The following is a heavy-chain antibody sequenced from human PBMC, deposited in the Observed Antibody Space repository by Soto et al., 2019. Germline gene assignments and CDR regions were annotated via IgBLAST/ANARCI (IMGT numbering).Heavy chain of an antibody. D-gene: IGHD3-3*01. V-gene: IGHV1-69*01. CDR3: ARAPREWIQPSYSYYYYGMDV. CDR1: GGTFSSYA. CDR2: IIPIFGTA. J-gene: IGHJ6*02. Sequence: QVQLVQSGAEVKKPGSSVKVSCKASGGTFSSYAISWVRQAPGQGLEWMGGIIPIFGTANYAQKFQGRVTITADESTSTAYLELSSLRSEDTAVYYCARAPREWIQPSYSYYYYGMDVWGQGTTVTGSS.